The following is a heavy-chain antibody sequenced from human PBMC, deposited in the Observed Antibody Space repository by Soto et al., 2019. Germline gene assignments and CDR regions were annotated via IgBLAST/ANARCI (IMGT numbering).Heavy chain of an antibody. CDR2: VNPNSGNT. CDR3: ARVPFVNFGDSVPFDY. CDR1: GFTFTSYD. J-gene: IGHJ4*02. Sequence: VPLLQSGAEVKKPGASVKVSCKTSGFTFTSYDIIWVRQAPGQGLEWLGWVNPNSGNTDYAQKFQGRVTMTRNTSITTAYMELSSLRSEDTAVYYCARVPFVNFGDSVPFDYWGQGTLVTVSS. D-gene: IGHD4-17*01. V-gene: IGHV1-8*01.